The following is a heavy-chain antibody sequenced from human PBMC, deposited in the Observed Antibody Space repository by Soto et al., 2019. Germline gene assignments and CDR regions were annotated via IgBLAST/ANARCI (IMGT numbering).Heavy chain of an antibody. D-gene: IGHD2-2*01. CDR1: GGTFSSYA. Sequence: QVQLVQSGAEVKKPGSSVKVSCKASGGTFSSYAISWVRQAPGQGLEWMGGIIPIFGTANYAQKFQGRVTITADESTSTAYMELSSLRSEDTTVYYCARARYCSSTSCYSWFDPWGQGTLVTVSS. J-gene: IGHJ5*02. CDR3: ARARYCSSTSCYSWFDP. CDR2: IIPIFGTA. V-gene: IGHV1-69*01.